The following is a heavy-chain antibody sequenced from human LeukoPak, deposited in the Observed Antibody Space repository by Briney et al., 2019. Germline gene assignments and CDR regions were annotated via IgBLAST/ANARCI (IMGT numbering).Heavy chain of an antibody. CDR3: AREARERAYSGYDDY. CDR2: IIPIFGTA. Sequence: SVKVSCKASGGTFSSYAISWVPQAPGQGLKWMGRIIPIFGTANYAQKFQGRVTITTDESTSTAYMELSSLRSEDAAVSSCAREARERAYSGYDDYRGPGTLVTVSS. D-gene: IGHD5-12*01. J-gene: IGHJ4*02. CDR1: GGTFSSYA. V-gene: IGHV1-69*05.